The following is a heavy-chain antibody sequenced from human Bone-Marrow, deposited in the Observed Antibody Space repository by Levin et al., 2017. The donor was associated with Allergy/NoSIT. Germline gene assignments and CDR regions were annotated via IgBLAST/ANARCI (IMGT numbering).Heavy chain of an antibody. V-gene: IGHV3-7*01. CDR3: ATAVRRIPFDY. CDR2: IKNNGSET. J-gene: IGHJ4*02. D-gene: IGHD2-21*01. Sequence: GGSLRLSCAVFGFTFDNYWMRWVRQTPGKGLESVANIKNNGSETYYVDSVKGRFTISRDNAKNSLHLQMNSLRAEDTAVYYCATAVRRIPFDYWGQGTLVTVSS. CDR1: GFTFDNYW.